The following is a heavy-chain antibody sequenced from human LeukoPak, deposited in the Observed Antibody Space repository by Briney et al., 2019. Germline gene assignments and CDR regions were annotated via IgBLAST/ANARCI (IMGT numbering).Heavy chain of an antibody. Sequence: GASVKVSCKASGYTFTSYSMHWVRQAPRQGLEWMGWINPNSGGTNYAQKFQGRVTMTRDMSTSTVYMELSSLRSEDTAVYYCARGSSGYDYYYYYMDVWGKGTTVTVSS. D-gene: IGHD3-22*01. CDR1: GYTFTSYS. V-gene: IGHV1-2*02. CDR2: INPNSGGT. J-gene: IGHJ6*03. CDR3: ARGSSGYDYYYYYMDV.